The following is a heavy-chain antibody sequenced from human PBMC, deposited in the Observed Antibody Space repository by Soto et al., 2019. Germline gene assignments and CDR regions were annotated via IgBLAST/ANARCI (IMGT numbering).Heavy chain of an antibody. D-gene: IGHD6-19*01. J-gene: IGHJ6*02. CDR3: AKXYSSGWRSWNYYYGMDV. Sequence: GASVEVSCKASGYTFTSYDINWVRQATGQGLEWMGWMNPNSGNTGYAQKFQGRVTMTRNTSISTAYMELSSLRSEDTAVYYCAKXYSSGWRSWNYYYGMDVWGQGTTVTVSS. V-gene: IGHV1-8*01. CDR2: MNPNSGNT. CDR1: GYTFTSYD.